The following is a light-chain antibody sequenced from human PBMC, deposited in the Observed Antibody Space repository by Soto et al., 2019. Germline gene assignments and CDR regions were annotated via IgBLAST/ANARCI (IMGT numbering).Light chain of an antibody. CDR1: QGISNY. CDR3: QKYTTVPA. Sequence: DIQMTQSPSSLSASVGDRVTITCRASQGISNYLAWYQQIPGKVPKLLISAASTLQSGVPSRFSGSGSGTAFTLTIRSLQPEDVATYYCQKYTTVPAFGGGTKVEIK. V-gene: IGKV1-27*01. CDR2: AAS. J-gene: IGKJ4*01.